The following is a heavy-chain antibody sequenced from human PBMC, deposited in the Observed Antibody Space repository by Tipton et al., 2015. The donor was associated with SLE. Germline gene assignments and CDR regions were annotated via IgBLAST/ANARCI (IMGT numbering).Heavy chain of an antibody. CDR1: GFTFSTHA. Sequence: SLRLSCAVSGFTFSTHAMHWVRQTPGKGLEWLAINWSDGTNEYYADSVKGRFTISRDNAKNALYLQMNSLRDEDTAAYHCAKVGSGWYGVDYWGQRIMVTVSS. CDR3: AKVGSGWYGVDY. J-gene: IGHJ4*02. D-gene: IGHD6-19*01. V-gene: IGHV3-30*04. CDR2: NWSDGTNE.